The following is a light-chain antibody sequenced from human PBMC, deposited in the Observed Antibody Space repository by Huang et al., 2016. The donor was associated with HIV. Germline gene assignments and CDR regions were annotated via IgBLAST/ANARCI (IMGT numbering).Light chain of an antibody. V-gene: IGKV3-11*01. CDR2: DAS. CDR1: QSVSSY. CDR3: QQRSDWLT. J-gene: IGKJ4*01. Sequence: DIVLTQSPDTLSLPPGERATLSCRASQSVSSYLAWYQQKPGQAPRLLIYDASNRATGIPARFSGSGSGTDFTLTISSLEPEDFAVYYCQQRSDWLTFGGGTKVEIK.